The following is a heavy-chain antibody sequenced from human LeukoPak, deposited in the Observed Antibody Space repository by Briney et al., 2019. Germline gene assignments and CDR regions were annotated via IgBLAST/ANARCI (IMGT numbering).Heavy chain of an antibody. CDR1: GFTFSSYS. V-gene: IGHV3-48*01. D-gene: IGHD3-16*02. Sequence: PGGSLRLSCAASGFTFSSYSMNWVRQAPGKGLEWVSYISSSSSTIYYADSVKGRFTISRDNAKNSLYLQMNSLRAEDTAVYYCARLDYDYVWGSYRRVYYFDYWGQGTLVTVSS. CDR3: ARLDYDYVWGSYRRVYYFDY. J-gene: IGHJ4*02. CDR2: ISSSSSTI.